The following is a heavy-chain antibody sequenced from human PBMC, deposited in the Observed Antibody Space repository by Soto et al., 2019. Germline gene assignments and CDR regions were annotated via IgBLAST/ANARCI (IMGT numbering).Heavy chain of an antibody. J-gene: IGHJ3*02. CDR2: IIPIFGTA. V-gene: IGHV1-69*13. Sequence: GASVKVSCKASGYTFTSYGISWVRQAPGQGFEWMGGIIPIFGTANYAQKFQGRVTITADESTSTAYMELSSLRSEDTAVYYCAREPVDTAMVGAFDIWGQGTMVTVSS. CDR1: GYTFTSYG. D-gene: IGHD5-18*01. CDR3: AREPVDTAMVGAFDI.